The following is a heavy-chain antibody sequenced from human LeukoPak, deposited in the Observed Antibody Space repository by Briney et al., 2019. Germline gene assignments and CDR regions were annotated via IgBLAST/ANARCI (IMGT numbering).Heavy chain of an antibody. D-gene: IGHD3-3*01. CDR2: IKSKTDGGTT. Sequence: GGSLRLSCAASGLTFSNAWMSWVRQAPGKGLEWVGRIKSKTDGGTTDYAAPVKGRFTISRDDSKNTLYLQMNSLKTEDTAVYYCTTGAGYYLYYYYGMDVWGKATTVTVSS. V-gene: IGHV3-15*01. CDR3: TTGAGYYLYYYYGMDV. J-gene: IGHJ6*04. CDR1: GLTFSNAW.